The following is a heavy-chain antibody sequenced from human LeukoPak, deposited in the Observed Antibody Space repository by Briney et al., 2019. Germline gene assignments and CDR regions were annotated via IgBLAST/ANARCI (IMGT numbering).Heavy chain of an antibody. CDR2: ISGSGGST. J-gene: IGHJ3*02. Sequence: GSLSLSCAASGFPFISYAMSWVRQAPGKGLERVSAISGSGGSTYYADSVKGRFTISRDNSKNTLYLQMNSLRAEDTAVYYCAKDSLYCSGGSCRDDAFDIWGQGTMVTVSS. CDR3: AKDSLYCSGGSCRDDAFDI. V-gene: IGHV3-23*01. CDR1: GFPFISYA. D-gene: IGHD2-15*01.